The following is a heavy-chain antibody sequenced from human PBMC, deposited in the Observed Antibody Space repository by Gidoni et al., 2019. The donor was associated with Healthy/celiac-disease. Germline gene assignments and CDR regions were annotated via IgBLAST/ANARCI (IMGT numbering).Heavy chain of an antibody. CDR3: AKEGAYYDFWSGYLDYFDY. J-gene: IGHJ4*02. V-gene: IGHV3-9*01. Sequence: EVQLVESGGGLVQPGRSLRLSCAASGFTFDDYSIHWVRQAPGKGLEWVLGISWNSGSIGYADSVKGRFTISRDNAKNSLYLQMNSLRAEDTALYYCAKEGAYYDFWSGYLDYFDYWGQGTLVTVSS. D-gene: IGHD3-3*01. CDR2: ISWNSGSI. CDR1: GFTFDDYS.